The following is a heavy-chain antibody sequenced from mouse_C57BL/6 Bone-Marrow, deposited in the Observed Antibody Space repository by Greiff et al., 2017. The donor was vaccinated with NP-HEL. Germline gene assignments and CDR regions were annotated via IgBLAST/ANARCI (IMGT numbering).Heavy chain of an antibody. CDR3: TRTRITTVVATGDYFDY. D-gene: IGHD1-1*01. CDR1: GYTFTDYE. V-gene: IGHV1-15*01. J-gene: IGHJ2*01. CDR2: IDPETGGT. Sequence: VQLQQSGAELVRPGASVTLSCKASGYTFTDYEMHWVKQTPVHGLEWIGAIDPETGGTAYNQKFKGKAILTADKSSSTAYMELRSLTSEDSAVYYCTRTRITTVVATGDYFDYWGQGTTLTVSS.